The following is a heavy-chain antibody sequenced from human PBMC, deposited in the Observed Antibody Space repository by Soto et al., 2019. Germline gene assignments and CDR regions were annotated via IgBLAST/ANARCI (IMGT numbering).Heavy chain of an antibody. D-gene: IGHD6-13*01. Sequence: SGPTLVKPTQTLTLTCTFSGFSLSTSGMCVSWIRQPPGKALEWLARIDWDDDKYYSTSLKTRLTISKDTSKNQVVLTMTNMDPVDTATYYCARIRGEAAAADSSYYYYYMDVWGKGTTVTVSS. V-gene: IGHV2-70*11. CDR3: ARIRGEAAAADSSYYYYYMDV. J-gene: IGHJ6*03. CDR1: GFSLSTSGMC. CDR2: IDWDDDK.